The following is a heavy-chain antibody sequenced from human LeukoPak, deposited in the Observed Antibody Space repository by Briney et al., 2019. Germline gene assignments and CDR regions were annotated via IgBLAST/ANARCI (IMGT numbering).Heavy chain of an antibody. V-gene: IGHV3-21*01. CDR3: ARSRIPGTFDY. J-gene: IGHJ4*02. Sequence: GGSLRLSCAASGFTFSSYGMHWVRQAPGKGLEWVSSTSSSSSYIYYADSVKGRFTISRDNAKNSLYLQMNSLRAEDTAVYYCARSRIPGTFDYWGQGTLVTVSS. CDR2: TSSSSSYI. CDR1: GFTFSSYG.